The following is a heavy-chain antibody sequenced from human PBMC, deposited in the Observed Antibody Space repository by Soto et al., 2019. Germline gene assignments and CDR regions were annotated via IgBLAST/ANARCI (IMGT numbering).Heavy chain of an antibody. CDR3: ARLPRDCNKTSCYYADH. D-gene: IGHD3-22*01. CDR2: MYPGDSDT. Sequence: GESLKISCRGSGYDFNTNWFCLVRQLPGRGLAWVGLMYPGDSDTRLLPSLQGPVTLSADVTVSTAFLQWRSLKTSDSGMYFCARLPRDCNKTSCYYADHWGQGTSVTVSS. CDR1: GYDFNTNW. V-gene: IGHV5-51*01. J-gene: IGHJ4*02.